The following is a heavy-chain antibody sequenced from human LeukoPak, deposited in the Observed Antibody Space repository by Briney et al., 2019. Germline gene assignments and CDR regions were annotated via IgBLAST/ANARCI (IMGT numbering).Heavy chain of an antibody. Sequence: SETLSLTCAVYGGSFSGYYWRWIRQPPGKGLEWIGEINHSGSTNYNPSLRSRVTISVDTSKNQFSLKLSSVTAADTAVYYCARRPRTYYYGSGSYYNPTIYYYYGMDVWGQGTTVTVSS. D-gene: IGHD3-10*01. J-gene: IGHJ6*02. CDR1: GGSFSGYY. CDR3: ARRPRTYYYGSGSYYNPTIYYYYGMDV. CDR2: INHSGST. V-gene: IGHV4-34*01.